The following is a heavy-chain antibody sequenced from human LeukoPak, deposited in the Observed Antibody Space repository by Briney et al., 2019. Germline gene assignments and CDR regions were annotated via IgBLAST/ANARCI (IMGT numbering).Heavy chain of an antibody. CDR3: TAGRAYSLLDF. J-gene: IGHJ4*02. Sequence: ASVKVSCKVSGYRFTELSRHWVPQAPGKGLEWLGGFDLVHGDTIYAQKFQGRVTMTEDTSTDTSYMELSSLGSEDTAVYFCTAGRAYSLLDFWGQGTLVIVSS. D-gene: IGHD5-18*01. CDR1: GYRFTELS. CDR2: FDLVHGDT. V-gene: IGHV1-24*01.